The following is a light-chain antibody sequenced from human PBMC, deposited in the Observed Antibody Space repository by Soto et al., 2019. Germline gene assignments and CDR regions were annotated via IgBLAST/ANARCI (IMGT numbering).Light chain of an antibody. CDR3: SSYTSSSTYV. CDR2: DVS. V-gene: IGLV2-14*01. CDR1: SSDVGGYNN. J-gene: IGLJ1*01. Sequence: QSALTQPASVSGSPGQSITISCTGTSSDVGGYNNVSWYQQHPAKAPKLIIYDVSNRPSGVSNRFSGSKSGNTASLTISGLQAEDEADYYCSSYTSSSTYVFGTGTKLTVL.